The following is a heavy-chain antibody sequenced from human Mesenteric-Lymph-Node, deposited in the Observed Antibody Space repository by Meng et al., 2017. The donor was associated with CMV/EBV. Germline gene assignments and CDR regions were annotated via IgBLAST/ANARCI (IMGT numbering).Heavy chain of an antibody. CDR1: RFSFSDYA. Sequence: GGSLRLSCAASRFSFSDYAMSWVRQAPGKGLEWVSAISGSGDYTYYADSVKGRFTISRDNSKNSLYLQMNSLRAEDTAIYYCAKGLTPGSAVTQSDYWGQGTLVTVSS. V-gene: IGHV3-23*01. CDR3: AKGLTPGSAVTQSDY. J-gene: IGHJ4*02. CDR2: ISGSGDYT. D-gene: IGHD4-17*01.